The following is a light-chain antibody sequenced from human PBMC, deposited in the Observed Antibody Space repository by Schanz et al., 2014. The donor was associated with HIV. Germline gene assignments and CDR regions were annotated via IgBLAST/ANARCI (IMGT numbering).Light chain of an antibody. J-gene: IGLJ3*02. Sequence: QSVLTQPPSASGTPGQRVTISCSGSSSNIGSNTVHWYQQLPGTAPKLLIYSNNQRPSGVPDRFSGSSSGTSASLAISGLQSEDEADYYCAAWDDSLNGWVFGGGTKLTVL. CDR1: SSNIGSNT. CDR3: AAWDDSLNGWV. CDR2: SNN. V-gene: IGLV1-44*01.